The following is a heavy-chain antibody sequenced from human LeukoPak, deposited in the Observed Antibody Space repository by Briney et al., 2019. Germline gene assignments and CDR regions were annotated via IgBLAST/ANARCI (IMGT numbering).Heavy chain of an antibody. CDR1: GGTFNSYA. Sequence: SVTVSCKASGGTFNSYAISWVRQAPGQGLEWMGWIIPMSDTANYPQKFRGRLTITADIPTSTVYMELSSLRSEDTAVYYCAREDDTGRYMGDDAFDIWGQGTMVTVSS. V-gene: IGHV1-69*06. CDR2: IIPMSDTA. J-gene: IGHJ3*02. D-gene: IGHD1-26*01. CDR3: AREDDTGRYMGDDAFDI.